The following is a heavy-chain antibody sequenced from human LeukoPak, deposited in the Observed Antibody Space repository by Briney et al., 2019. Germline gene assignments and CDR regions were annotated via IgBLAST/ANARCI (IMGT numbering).Heavy chain of an antibody. V-gene: IGHV4-39*01. CDR1: GDSIGSDSYY. J-gene: IGHJ4*02. CDR2: MFHSGTT. Sequence: SETLSLTCTVSGDSIGSDSYYWGWIRQPPGKGLEWIGSMFHSGTTYYNPSLKSRVTISGDTSKKQFSLKLNSVTAADTAVYFCARLRDSGRYWSPGYWGQGTLVTVSS. D-gene: IGHD1-26*01. CDR3: ARLRDSGRYWSPGY.